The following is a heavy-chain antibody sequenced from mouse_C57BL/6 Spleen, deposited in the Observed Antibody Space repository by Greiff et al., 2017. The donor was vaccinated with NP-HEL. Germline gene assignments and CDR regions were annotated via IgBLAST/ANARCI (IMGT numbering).Heavy chain of an antibody. J-gene: IGHJ2*01. CDR3: ARPPITKVVGY. D-gene: IGHD1-1*01. V-gene: IGHV1-81*01. Sequence: QVQLKQSGAELARPGASVKLSCKASGYTFTSYGISWVKQRTGQGLEWIGEIYPRSGNTYYNEKFKGKATLTADKSSSTAYMELRSLTSEDSAVYFCARPPITKVVGYWGQGTTLTVSS. CDR1: GYTFTSYG. CDR2: IYPRSGNT.